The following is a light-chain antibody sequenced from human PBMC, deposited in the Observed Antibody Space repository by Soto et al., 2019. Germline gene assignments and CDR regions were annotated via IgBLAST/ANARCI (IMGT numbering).Light chain of an antibody. CDR2: DAS. J-gene: IGKJ4*01. CDR3: QQYNEWPPLT. Sequence: EIVMTQSPATLSVSQGEGATLFCRASQSVSSNLAWYPHQPGQAHWLLXYDASKRATGIPARFSGSGSGTEFTLTISNLQSEDFAVYDGQQYNEWPPLTFGGGTKVDIK. V-gene: IGKV3D-15*01. CDR1: QSVSSN.